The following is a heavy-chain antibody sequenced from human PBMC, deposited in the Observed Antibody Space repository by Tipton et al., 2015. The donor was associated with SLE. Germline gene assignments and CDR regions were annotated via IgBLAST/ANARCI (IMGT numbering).Heavy chain of an antibody. CDR3: ARDPADFWGGYSDYYFYYGLDV. CDR2: ISYDGSNK. Sequence: SLRLSCAASGFTFSSYAMHWVRQAPGKGLEWVAVISYDGSNKYYADSVKGRFTISRDNSKNTLYLQMNSLKPEDTAVYYCARDPADFWGGYSDYYFYYGLDVWGQGTTVTVSS. V-gene: IGHV3-30*04. CDR1: GFTFSSYA. J-gene: IGHJ6*02. D-gene: IGHD3-3*01.